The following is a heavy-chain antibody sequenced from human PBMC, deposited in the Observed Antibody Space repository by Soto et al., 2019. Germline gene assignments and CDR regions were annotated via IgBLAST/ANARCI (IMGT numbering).Heavy chain of an antibody. Sequence: QVQLVESGGGVVQPGRSLRLSCAASGFTFSSYGMHWVRQAPGKGLEWVAVIWYDGSNKYYADSVKGRFTISRDNSKNTLYLQMNSLRAEDTAVYYCARGATIFGVVINDYFDSWGQGTLVTVSS. D-gene: IGHD3-3*01. CDR1: GFTFSSYG. CDR2: IWYDGSNK. V-gene: IGHV3-33*01. CDR3: ARGATIFGVVINDYFDS. J-gene: IGHJ4*02.